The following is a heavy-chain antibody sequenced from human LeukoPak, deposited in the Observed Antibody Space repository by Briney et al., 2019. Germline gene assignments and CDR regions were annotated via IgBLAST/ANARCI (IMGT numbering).Heavy chain of an antibody. CDR1: GFTFSSYG. Sequence: GGSLRLSCAASGFTFSSYGMHWVRQAPGKGLEWVAVISYDGSNKYYADSVKGRFTISRDNSKNMLYLQMNSLRAEDTAVYYCAKGSYLDYWGQGTLVTVSS. J-gene: IGHJ4*02. CDR2: ISYDGSNK. D-gene: IGHD3-16*02. CDR3: AKGSYLDY. V-gene: IGHV3-30*18.